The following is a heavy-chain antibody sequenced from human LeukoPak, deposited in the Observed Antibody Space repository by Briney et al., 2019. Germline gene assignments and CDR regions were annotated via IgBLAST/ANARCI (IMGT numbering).Heavy chain of an antibody. CDR2: IYSGGST. V-gene: IGHV3-53*05. Sequence: PGGSLRLSCAASGFSVSSNYMSWVRQAPGKGLEWVSVIYSGGSTYYADSVKGRCTISRDNSKNAVYLQMNSLRTEDTAVYYCARDYDASGSYTPSADYWGQGTLVTVSS. CDR3: ARDYDASGSYTPSADY. CDR1: GFSVSSNY. D-gene: IGHD3-10*01. J-gene: IGHJ4*02.